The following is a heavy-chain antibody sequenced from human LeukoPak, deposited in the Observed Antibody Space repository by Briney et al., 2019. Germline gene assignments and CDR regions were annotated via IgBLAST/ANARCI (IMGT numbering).Heavy chain of an antibody. D-gene: IGHD3-22*01. Sequence: ASETLSLTCAVYGGSFSGYYWTWIRQPPGKGLEWIGEINHSGSTNYNPSLKSRVTISVDTSKNQFSLKLSSVTAADRAVYYCARGQYPYDSSGYYDYWGQGTLVTVSS. CDR2: INHSGST. CDR1: GGSFSGYY. J-gene: IGHJ4*02. V-gene: IGHV4-34*01. CDR3: ARGQYPYDSSGYYDY.